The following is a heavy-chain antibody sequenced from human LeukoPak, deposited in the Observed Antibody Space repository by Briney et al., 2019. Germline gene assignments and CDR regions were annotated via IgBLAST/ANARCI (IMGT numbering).Heavy chain of an antibody. J-gene: IGHJ6*03. Sequence: ASVKVSCKASGYTFTGYYMHLVRQAPGQGLEWMGWINPNSGGTNYAQKFQGRVIMTRDTSISTAYMELSRLRSDDTAVYYCARDRGHYYYMDVWGKGTTVTVSS. V-gene: IGHV1-2*02. CDR3: ARDRGHYYYMDV. CDR1: GYTFTGYY. CDR2: INPNSGGT.